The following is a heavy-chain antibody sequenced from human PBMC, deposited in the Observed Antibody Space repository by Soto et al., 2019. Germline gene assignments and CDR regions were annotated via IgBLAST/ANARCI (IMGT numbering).Heavy chain of an antibody. CDR1: GFTFTNFW. CDR3: VRDSCVISRCEIYGMDV. Sequence: WGSLTVTCAASGFTFTNFWMSWVRHAPGNGLEWVANIEGDGSVKNYLDSVRGRFTISRDNAKNSIHLQMRSLRADDTAVYYCVRDSCVISRCEIYGMDVWGQGTTVTVSS. CDR2: IEGDGSVK. J-gene: IGHJ6*01. V-gene: IGHV3-7*03. D-gene: IGHD2-15*01.